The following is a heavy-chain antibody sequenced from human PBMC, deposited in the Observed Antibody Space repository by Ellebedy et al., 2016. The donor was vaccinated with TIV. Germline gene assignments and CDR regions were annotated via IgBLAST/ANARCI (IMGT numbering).Heavy chain of an antibody. V-gene: IGHV4-34*01. J-gene: IGHJ5*02. CDR2: INHSGST. CDR1: GGSFSGYY. D-gene: IGHD6-19*01. Sequence: SETLSLTXAVYGGSFSGYYWSWIRQPPGKGLEWIGEINHSGSTNYNPPLKSRVTISVDTSKNQFSLKLSSVTAADTAVYYCVRRIAVAGTGLDPWGQGTLVTVSS. CDR3: VRRIAVAGTGLDP.